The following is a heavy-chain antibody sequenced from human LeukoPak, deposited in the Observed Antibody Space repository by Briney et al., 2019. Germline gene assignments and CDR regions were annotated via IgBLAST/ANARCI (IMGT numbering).Heavy chain of an antibody. CDR3: ARLGRDGYKGDY. Sequence: SVKVSCKASGGTFSSYAISWVRQAPGQGLEWMGGIIPIFGTANYAQKFQGRVTITTDESTSTAYMELSSLRPEDTAVYYCARLGRDGYKGDYWGQGTLVTVSS. J-gene: IGHJ4*02. V-gene: IGHV1-69*05. CDR1: GGTFSSYA. D-gene: IGHD5-24*01. CDR2: IIPIFGTA.